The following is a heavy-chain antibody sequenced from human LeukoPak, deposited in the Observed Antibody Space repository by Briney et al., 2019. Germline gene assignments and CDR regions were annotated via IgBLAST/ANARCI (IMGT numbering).Heavy chain of an antibody. Sequence: GGSLRLSCTASGFTFGDYAMSWFRQAPGKGLEWVGFIRSKAYGGITEYAASVKGRFTISRDDYKSIAYLQMNSLKTEDTAVYYCTRVRGNSGWFVFDYWGQGTLVTVSS. D-gene: IGHD6-19*01. J-gene: IGHJ4*02. CDR2: IRSKAYGGIT. V-gene: IGHV3-49*03. CDR3: TRVRGNSGWFVFDY. CDR1: GFTFGDYA.